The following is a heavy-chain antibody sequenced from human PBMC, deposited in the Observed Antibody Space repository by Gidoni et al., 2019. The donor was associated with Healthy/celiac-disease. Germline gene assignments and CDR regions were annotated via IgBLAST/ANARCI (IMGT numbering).Heavy chain of an antibody. D-gene: IGHD6-13*01. CDR3: AKEAHSRGAFDI. Sequence: EVQLLESGGGLVQPGGSLSISCPASGLTFSRYAMTWGRQAPGQGLDGVSAIRGSGGRTYYTDSVKGRFTISRDNSKNTLYLQMNNLRAEDTAVYYCAKEAHSRGAFDIWGQGTMVTVSS. V-gene: IGHV3-23*01. J-gene: IGHJ3*02. CDR1: GLTFSRYA. CDR2: IRGSGGRT.